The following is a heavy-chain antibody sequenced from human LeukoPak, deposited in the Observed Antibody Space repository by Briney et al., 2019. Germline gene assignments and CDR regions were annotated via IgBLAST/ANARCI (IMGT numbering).Heavy chain of an antibody. D-gene: IGHD1-1*01. CDR1: GFTSDDYG. V-gene: IGHV3-20*04. CDR2: INWNGGST. J-gene: IGHJ6*02. Sequence: GGSLRLSCAASGFTSDDYGMTWVRQAPGKGLEWVSGINWNGGSTGYADSVKGRFTISRDNAKNSLYLQMNSLRAEDTALYYCARDLGYSMDVWGQGTTVTVSS. CDR3: ARDLGYSMDV.